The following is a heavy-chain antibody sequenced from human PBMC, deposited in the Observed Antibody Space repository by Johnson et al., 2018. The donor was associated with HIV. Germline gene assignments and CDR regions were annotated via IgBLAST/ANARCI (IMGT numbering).Heavy chain of an antibody. J-gene: IGHJ3*02. Sequence: QVQLVESGGGVVQPGRSLRLSCAASGFTFSSYGMHWVRQAPGKGLEWEAVISYDGSNKYYADSVKGRFTISRDNSKNTLYLQMNSLRAEDTAVYYCAKDMRQWELLDAFDIWGQGTMVTVSS. CDR2: ISYDGSNK. V-gene: IGHV3-30*18. CDR3: AKDMRQWELLDAFDI. D-gene: IGHD1-26*01. CDR1: GFTFSSYG.